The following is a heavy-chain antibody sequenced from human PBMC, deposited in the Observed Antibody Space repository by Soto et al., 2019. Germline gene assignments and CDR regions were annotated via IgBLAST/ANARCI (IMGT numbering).Heavy chain of an antibody. J-gene: IGHJ6*02. CDR3: ARVKVGATTVSSEPDYGMDV. D-gene: IGHD1-26*01. Sequence: GASVKVSCKASGYTFTGYYMHWVRQAPGQGLEWMGWINPNSGGTNYAQKFQGWVTMTRDTSISTAYMELSRLRSDDTAVYYCARVKVGATTVSSEPDYGMDVWGQGTTVTVSS. V-gene: IGHV1-2*04. CDR2: INPNSGGT. CDR1: GYTFTGYY.